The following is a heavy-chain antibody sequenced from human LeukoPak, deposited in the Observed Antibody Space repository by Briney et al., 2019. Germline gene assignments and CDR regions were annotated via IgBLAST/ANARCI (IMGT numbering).Heavy chain of an antibody. D-gene: IGHD6-19*01. J-gene: IGHJ4*02. CDR1: GGSISSDY. Sequence: SETLSLTCKVSGGSISSDYWNWVRQPPGKGLEWIGYMYYSGNTNYNPSLKSRATLSVDTSKKQFSLKVISVTAADTAVYYCARSRSSGRPDYWGQGTLVTVSS. V-gene: IGHV4-59*01. CDR2: MYYSGNT. CDR3: ARSRSSGRPDY.